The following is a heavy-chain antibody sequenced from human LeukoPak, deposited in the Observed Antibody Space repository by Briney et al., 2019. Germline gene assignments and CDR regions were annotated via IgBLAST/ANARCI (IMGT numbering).Heavy chain of an antibody. CDR1: GGSISNYH. CDR2: IHTSGST. V-gene: IGHV4-4*07. CDR3: ARRDISSGWSFDY. Sequence: PSEILSLTCTVSGGSISNYHWSWIRQPAGKGLEWIGQIHTSGSTNYNPPLKSRVTMSIDTTEDQVSLTIRSVTAADTAFYYCARRDISSGWSFDYWGQGTLVTVSS. D-gene: IGHD6-19*01. J-gene: IGHJ4*02.